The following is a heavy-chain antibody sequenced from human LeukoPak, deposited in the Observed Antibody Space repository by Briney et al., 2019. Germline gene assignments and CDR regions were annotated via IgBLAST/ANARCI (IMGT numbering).Heavy chain of an antibody. CDR1: GFTFSSYS. CDR2: ISSSSSYI. Sequence: PGGSLRLSCAASGFTFSSYSMNWVRQAPGKGLEWVSSISSSSSYIYYADSVKGRFTISRDNAKNSLYLQMNSLRAEDTAVYYCARVRGYSGYDGGYYFDYWGQGTLVTVSS. J-gene: IGHJ4*02. CDR3: ARVRGYSGYDGGYYFDY. D-gene: IGHD5-12*01. V-gene: IGHV3-21*01.